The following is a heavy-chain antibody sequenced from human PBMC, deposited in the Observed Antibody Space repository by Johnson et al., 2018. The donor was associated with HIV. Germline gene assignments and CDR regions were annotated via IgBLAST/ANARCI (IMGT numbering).Heavy chain of an antibody. Sequence: QVQLVESGGGVVQPGGSLRLSCAASGFTFSSYGMHWVRQAPGKGLEWVAFIRYDGSNKYYADSVKGRFTISRANSKNTLYLQMNSLRAEDTAVYYCAKDRDYYGSGLIWGQGTMVTVSS. D-gene: IGHD3-10*01. CDR2: IRYDGSNK. CDR3: AKDRDYYGSGLI. CDR1: GFTFSSYG. V-gene: IGHV3-30*02. J-gene: IGHJ3*02.